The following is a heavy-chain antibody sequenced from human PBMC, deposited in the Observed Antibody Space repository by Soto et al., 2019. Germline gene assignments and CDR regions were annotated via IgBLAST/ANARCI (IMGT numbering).Heavy chain of an antibody. Sequence: PSETLSLTCTVSGASISSYYWSWIRQPPGKGLEWIGYIYYSGSTNPSLKSRVTISVDTSKNQFSLKLSSVTAADTAVYYCARVWTFHWYFDLWGRGTLVTVS. CDR2: IYYSGST. CDR3: ARVWTFHWYFDL. CDR1: GASISSYY. J-gene: IGHJ2*01. V-gene: IGHV4-59*01. D-gene: IGHD1-1*01.